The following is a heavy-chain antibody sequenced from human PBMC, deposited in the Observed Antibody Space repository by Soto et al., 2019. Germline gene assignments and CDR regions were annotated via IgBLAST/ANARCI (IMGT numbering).Heavy chain of an antibody. CDR2: ISYDGSNK. J-gene: IGHJ4*02. V-gene: IGHV3-30*03. CDR1: GFPFTSYG. CDR3: VGGQFYFDY. D-gene: IGHD3-10*01. Sequence: QVQLVESGGGVVQPGRSLRLSCAASGFPFTSYGMHWVREGPGKGLEWLAVISYDGSNKFYADSEKGRFTISRDNSKNTLYLQMNSLSPEDTALYYCVGGQFYFDYRGQGTLVIVSS.